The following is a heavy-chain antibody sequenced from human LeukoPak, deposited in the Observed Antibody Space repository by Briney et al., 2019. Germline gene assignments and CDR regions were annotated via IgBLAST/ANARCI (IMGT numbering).Heavy chain of an antibody. CDR1: GFTFSSYS. J-gene: IGHJ4*02. CDR3: ARGDRGFDY. Sequence: PGGSLRLSCAASGFTFSSYSMNWVRQAPGKGLEWVSSISSSSSYIYYADSVKGRFIISRDNARNALYLQMNSLRTEDTAVYYCARGDRGFDYWGQGTLVTVSS. CDR2: ISSSSSYI. V-gene: IGHV3-21*01.